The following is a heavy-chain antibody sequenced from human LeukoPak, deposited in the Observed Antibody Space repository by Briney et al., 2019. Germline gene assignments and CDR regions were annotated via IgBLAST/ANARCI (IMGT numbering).Heavy chain of an antibody. CDR3: ARGALGNLNQGYSSSGYYFYYCMDG. CDR2: ISAYNGNK. V-gene: IGHV1-18*01. J-gene: IGHJ6*02. D-gene: IGHD6-13*01. CDR1: GDTFTSYG. Sequence: ASVKVSCKDSGDTFTSYGISWVRQAPGQGVEGRGWISAYNGNKNYEKKLQGRVTMTTDNTTSTAYKEQRSLRSDDTAVYYCARGALGNLNQGYSSSGYYFYYCMDGWGQATTVTVSS.